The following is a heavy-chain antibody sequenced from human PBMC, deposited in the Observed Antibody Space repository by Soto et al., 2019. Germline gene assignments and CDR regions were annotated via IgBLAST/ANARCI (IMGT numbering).Heavy chain of an antibody. D-gene: IGHD3-22*01. V-gene: IGHV3-53*01. Sequence: GGSLRLSCAASGFSFSNACINWVRQVPGKGLEWVSVIYSGGSTYYADSVKGRFTISRDNSKNTLYLQMNSLRAEDTAVYYCARTVNGDTYYYDSSGYPYRFDYWGQGTLVTVSS. CDR3: ARTVNGDTYYYDSSGYPYRFDY. CDR1: GFSFSNAC. CDR2: IYSGGST. J-gene: IGHJ4*02.